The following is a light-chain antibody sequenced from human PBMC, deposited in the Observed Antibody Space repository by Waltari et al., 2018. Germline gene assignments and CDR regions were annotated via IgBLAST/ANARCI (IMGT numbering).Light chain of an antibody. CDR2: EDS. V-gene: IGLV1-51*02. CDR3: GTWDSSLSGAV. CDR1: HSNIGNNY. J-gene: IGLJ7*01. Sequence: QSVLTQPPSVSAAPGQRVTISCSGGHSNIGNNYVSWYRQFHGTAPKLLIYEDSERPSGVPGRFSGSKSGTSATLDITGLQAGDEADYYCGTWDSSLSGAVFGGGTHLTVL.